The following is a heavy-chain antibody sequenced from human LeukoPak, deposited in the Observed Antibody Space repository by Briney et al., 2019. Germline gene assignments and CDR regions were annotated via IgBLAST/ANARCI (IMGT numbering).Heavy chain of an antibody. V-gene: IGHV1-2*02. Sequence: GASVKVSCKASGYTFTGYYMHWVRQAPGQGLEWMGWINPNSGGTNYAQKFQGRVTMTRDTSISTAYMELSRLRSDDTAVYYCAREEGDFGVVIHYGMDVWGQGTTVTVSS. CDR2: INPNSGGT. CDR1: GYTFTGYY. D-gene: IGHD3-3*01. J-gene: IGHJ6*02. CDR3: AREEGDFGVVIHYGMDV.